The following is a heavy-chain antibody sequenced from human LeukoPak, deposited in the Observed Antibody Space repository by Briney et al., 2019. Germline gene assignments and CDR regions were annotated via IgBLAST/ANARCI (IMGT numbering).Heavy chain of an antibody. D-gene: IGHD2-2*01. Sequence: SETLSLTCAVSGGSISSGTHYWNWIRQHPGQGLEWIGHIYNTGSAYYNPSLMSRVSISIDTSENQFSLKLSSVTAADTAVYYCASTHCASPSCYSYYYTGLDVWGQGTTVIVSS. V-gene: IGHV4-31*11. CDR1: GGSISSGTHY. CDR2: IYNTGSA. J-gene: IGHJ6*02. CDR3: ASTHCASPSCYSYYYTGLDV.